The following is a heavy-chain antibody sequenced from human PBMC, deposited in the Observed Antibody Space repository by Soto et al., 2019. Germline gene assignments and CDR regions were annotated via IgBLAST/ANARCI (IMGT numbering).Heavy chain of an antibody. D-gene: IGHD3-10*01. V-gene: IGHV4-30-2*01. CDR1: GGFMSRGGYS. Sequence: TWSLTSAVSGGFMSRGGYSWSWIRQPPGKGLEWIGYIYHSGSTYYNPSLKSRVTISVDTSKNQFSLKLTSVTAADTAVYYCARLQVFAFDILGQGTMVT. CDR3: ARLQVFAFDI. J-gene: IGHJ3*02. CDR2: IYHSGST.